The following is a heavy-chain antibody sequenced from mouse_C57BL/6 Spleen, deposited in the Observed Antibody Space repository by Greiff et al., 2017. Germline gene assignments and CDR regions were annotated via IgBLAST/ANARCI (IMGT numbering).Heavy chain of an antibody. Sequence: VQLQQPGAELVKPGASVKVSCKASGYTFTSYWMHWVKQRPGQGLEWIGRIHPSDGDTNYNQKFKGKATLTVDKSSSTAYMQLSSLTSEDSAVYYCAINYDYDGDYFDYWGQGTTLTVSS. CDR3: AINYDYDGDYFDY. CDR2: IHPSDGDT. D-gene: IGHD2-4*01. J-gene: IGHJ2*01. CDR1: GYTFTSYW. V-gene: IGHV1-74*01.